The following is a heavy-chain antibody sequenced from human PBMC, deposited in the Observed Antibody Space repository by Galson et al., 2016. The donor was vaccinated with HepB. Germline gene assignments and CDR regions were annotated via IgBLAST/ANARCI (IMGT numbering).Heavy chain of an antibody. CDR3: AKDPRYSVYYGDY. V-gene: IGHV3-30*18. CDR1: GFTFSTFG. CDR2: ISYDGSEK. Sequence: SLRLSCAASGFTFSTFGVHWVRQAPGKGLECVAIISYDGSEKSDAESVGGRFTISRDDSNNTLYLQMSSLRAEDTALYYCAKDPRYSVYYGDYWGQGTLVTVSS. D-gene: IGHD5/OR15-5a*01. J-gene: IGHJ4*02.